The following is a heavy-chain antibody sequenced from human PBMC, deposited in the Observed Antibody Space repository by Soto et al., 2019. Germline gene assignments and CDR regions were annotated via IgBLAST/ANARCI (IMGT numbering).Heavy chain of an antibody. CDR3: ARDGMTTGDT. Sequence: SETLSLTCIVSGVSVTSYTWSWVRQPANKGLEWIGRVFSSVSATYNPSLKSRVSISMDTADNRISLKLDSVTAADAGVYFCARDGMTTGDTWGPGTLVTVSS. CDR2: VFSSVSA. J-gene: IGHJ4*02. V-gene: IGHV4-4*07. D-gene: IGHD2-21*02. CDR1: GVSVTSYT.